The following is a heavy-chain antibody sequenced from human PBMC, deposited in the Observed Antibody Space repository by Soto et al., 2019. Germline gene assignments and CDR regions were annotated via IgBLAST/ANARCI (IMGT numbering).Heavy chain of an antibody. CDR2: INHSGST. D-gene: IGHD4-17*01. Sequence: SETLSLTCAVYGGSFSGYYWSWIRQSPGKGLEWIGEINHSGSTNYNPSLKSRVTISVDTSKNQFSLKLSSVTAADTAVYYCARGRGVTTDYYYYMDVWGKGTTVTVSS. J-gene: IGHJ6*03. CDR1: GGSFSGYY. CDR3: ARGRGVTTDYYYYMDV. V-gene: IGHV4-34*01.